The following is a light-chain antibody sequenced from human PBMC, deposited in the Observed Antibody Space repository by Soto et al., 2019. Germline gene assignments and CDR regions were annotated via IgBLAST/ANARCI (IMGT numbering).Light chain of an antibody. CDR2: GVS. Sequence: QSALTQPASVSGSPGQSITISCTGTSSDVGGYKSVSWYQQHPGKAPKLMIYGVSNRPSGISNRFSGSKSGNTASLTISGLQTEDEADYYCSSFISSTTLALCVFGTGTKLTVL. V-gene: IGLV2-14*03. CDR3: SSFISSTTLALCV. J-gene: IGLJ1*01. CDR1: SSDVGGYKS.